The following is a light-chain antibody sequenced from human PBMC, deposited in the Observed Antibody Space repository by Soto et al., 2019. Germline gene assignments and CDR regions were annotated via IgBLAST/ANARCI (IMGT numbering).Light chain of an antibody. Sequence: EIVLTQSPGTLTLSPGERATLSCRASRSVSSSYLVWYHQKPGQAPRLLIYGASSRATGIPDRFSGAASGKDFTRTISRLESEDIAVYYWQQLWTFGQGTKVEIK. CDR2: GAS. CDR3: QQLWT. J-gene: IGKJ1*01. V-gene: IGKV3-20*01. CDR1: RSVSSSY.